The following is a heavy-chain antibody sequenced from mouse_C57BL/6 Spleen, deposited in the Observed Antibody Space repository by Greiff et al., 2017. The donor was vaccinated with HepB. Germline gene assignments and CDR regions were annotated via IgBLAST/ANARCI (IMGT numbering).Heavy chain of an antibody. Sequence: VQLQQSGTELVKPGASVKLSCKASGYTFTSYWMHWVKQRPGQGLEWIGNINPSNGGTNYNEKFKSKATLTVDISSSTAYMQLSSLTSEDSAVYYCARSGPYYDYGVFAYWGQGTLVTVSA. V-gene: IGHV1-53*01. CDR2: INPSNGGT. CDR1: GYTFTSYW. J-gene: IGHJ3*01. D-gene: IGHD2-4*01. CDR3: ARSGPYYDYGVFAY.